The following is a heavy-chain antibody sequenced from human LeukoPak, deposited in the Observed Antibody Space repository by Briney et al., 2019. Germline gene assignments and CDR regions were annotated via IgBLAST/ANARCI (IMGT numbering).Heavy chain of an antibody. J-gene: IGHJ6*02. V-gene: IGHV3-7*01. Sequence: PGGSLRLSGAASGFTVSLYWMSWVRQAPGKGLEWVANIKQDGSEKYSVDSVKGRFTISRDNAKSSLYLQMNSLRVEDTAVYYCARNPQWLSYSMDVWGQGTTVTVSS. CDR2: IKQDGSEK. CDR3: ARNPQWLSYSMDV. CDR1: GFTVSLYW. D-gene: IGHD6-19*01.